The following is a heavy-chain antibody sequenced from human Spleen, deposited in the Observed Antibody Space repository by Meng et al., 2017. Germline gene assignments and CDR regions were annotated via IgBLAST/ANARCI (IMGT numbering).Heavy chain of an antibody. J-gene: IGHJ3*02. CDR2: IGVSGGGT. CDR3: AKERDAFDI. V-gene: IGHV3-23*01. CDR1: GFTFSSYE. Sequence: GGSLRLSCAASGFTFSSYEMNWVRQAPGKGLEWVSVIGVSGGGTYYADSVKGRFTISRDNSKNTLYLQMNSLRAEDTAIYYCAKERDAFDIWGQGTMVTVSS.